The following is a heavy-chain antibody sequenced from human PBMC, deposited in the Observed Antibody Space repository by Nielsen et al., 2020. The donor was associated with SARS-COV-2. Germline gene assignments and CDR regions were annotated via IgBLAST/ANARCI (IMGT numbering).Heavy chain of an antibody. CDR2: ISYDGSNK. J-gene: IGHJ4*02. V-gene: IGHV3-30*04. CDR3: AKGYSTSWPMANFDC. D-gene: IGHD5-18*01. Sequence: GESLKISCAASGFTFSSYAMHWVRQAPGKGLEWVAVISYDGSNKYYAGSVKGRFTISRDNSKNTVYLQMSSLRADDTAIYYCAKGYSTSWPMANFDCWGQGTLVTVSS. CDR1: GFTFSSYA.